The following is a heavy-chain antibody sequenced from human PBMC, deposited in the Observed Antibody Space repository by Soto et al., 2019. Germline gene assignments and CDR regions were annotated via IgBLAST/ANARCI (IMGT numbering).Heavy chain of an antibody. D-gene: IGHD6-6*01. CDR3: ARGSSSYYDYGMYV. J-gene: IGHJ6*02. CDR1: GDSISRGGYS. Sequence: PSETLSVTCAVSGDSISRGGYSWTWIRQPPGKALEWIGNIYDSGSTSYNPSLKSRGPISVDTSKNQFSLRLTSVTAADTSVYFCARGSSSYYDYGMYVWGQGTTVPVSS. CDR2: IYDSGST. V-gene: IGHV4-30-2*01.